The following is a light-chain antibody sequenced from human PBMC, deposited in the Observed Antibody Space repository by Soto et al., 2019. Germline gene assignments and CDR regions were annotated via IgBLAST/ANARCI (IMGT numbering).Light chain of an antibody. CDR2: GAS. V-gene: IGKV1-27*01. J-gene: IGKJ1*01. CDR3: QNYNRAPWT. CDR1: QDISNY. Sequence: DIQMTQSPSSLSASVGDRVTITYRASQDISNYLAWYQQKPGEVPKLLIYGASTLQSGVPSRFSGSRSGTDFTLTISSLQTEDVATYYCQNYNRAPWTFGQGTKVETK.